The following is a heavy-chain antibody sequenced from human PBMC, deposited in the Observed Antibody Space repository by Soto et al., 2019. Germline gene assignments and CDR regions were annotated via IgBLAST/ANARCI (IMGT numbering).Heavy chain of an antibody. J-gene: IGHJ4*01. V-gene: IGHV4-39*01. CDR1: GGSITNTNYH. CDR3: FGVLAATLDY. Sequence: SETLSLTCSVCGGSITNTNYHWGWIRQAPGKGLEWIGTLYFRGATDYNPSLQSRVTISADTSKNQISLHLSSVTAADTAVYYGFGVLAATLDYSGQVTRVTVS. CDR2: LYFRGAT. D-gene: IGHD2-21*02.